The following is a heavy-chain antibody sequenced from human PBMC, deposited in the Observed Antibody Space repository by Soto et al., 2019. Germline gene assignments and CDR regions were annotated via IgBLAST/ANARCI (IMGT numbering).Heavy chain of an antibody. J-gene: IGHJ4*02. CDR1: GFTFSSYG. D-gene: IGHD1-26*01. V-gene: IGHV3-23*01. CDR2: LPEIGTNT. CDR3: AKKSGVGATWYFDY. Sequence: EVQLLESGGGLVQPGGSLRLSCAASGFTFSSYGMSWVRQAPGKGLEWVSALPEIGTNTYYADSVKGRFTISRDNSKNTLFLQINNLRAGDTAVYYCAKKSGVGATWYFDYWGQGTLVTVSS.